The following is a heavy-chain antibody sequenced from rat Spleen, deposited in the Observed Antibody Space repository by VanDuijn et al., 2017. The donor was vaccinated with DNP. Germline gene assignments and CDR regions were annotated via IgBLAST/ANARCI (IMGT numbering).Heavy chain of an antibody. Sequence: EVQLQESGPGLVEPSQSLSLTCSVTGYSITSCCRWTWIRKFPGHKLEWMGYINSAGSIEYNPSLKGRISITSDTSKNQFFLQVNSVTTDDTATYYCTRHGTTISTDYFDYWGQGVMVTVSS. J-gene: IGHJ2*01. V-gene: IGHV3-3*01. CDR1: GYSITSCCR. CDR3: TRHGTTISTDYFDY. CDR2: INSAGSI. D-gene: IGHD1-11*01.